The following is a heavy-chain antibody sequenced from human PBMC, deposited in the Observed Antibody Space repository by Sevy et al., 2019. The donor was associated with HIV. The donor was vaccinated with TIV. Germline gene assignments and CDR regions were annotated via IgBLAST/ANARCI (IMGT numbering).Heavy chain of an antibody. CDR1: GFTFSTYS. Sequence: GGSLRLSCKASGFTFSTYSMHWVRQAPGKGLEWVSSISRTSTTTYYADSAKGRFTISIDNAKNSLYLQMNSLRDEDTVVYYCAREAYYYDSREENWFDPWGQGTLVTVSS. CDR2: ISRTSTTT. D-gene: IGHD3-22*01. J-gene: IGHJ5*02. CDR3: AREAYYYDSREENWFDP. V-gene: IGHV3-48*02.